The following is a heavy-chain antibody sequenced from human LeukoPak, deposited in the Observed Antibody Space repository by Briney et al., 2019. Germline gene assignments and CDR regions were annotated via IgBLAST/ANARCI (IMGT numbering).Heavy chain of an antibody. J-gene: IGHJ3*02. V-gene: IGHV4-34*01. D-gene: IGHD4-23*01. CDR3: ARPDYGGNSYAFDI. CDR1: GGSFSDYY. CDR2: INHSGST. Sequence: SETLSLTCAVYGGSFSDYYWSLIRQPPGKGLEWIGEINHSGSTNYNPSLKSRVTISVDTSKNQFSLKLSSVTAADTAVYYCARPDYGGNSYAFDIWGQGTMVTVSS.